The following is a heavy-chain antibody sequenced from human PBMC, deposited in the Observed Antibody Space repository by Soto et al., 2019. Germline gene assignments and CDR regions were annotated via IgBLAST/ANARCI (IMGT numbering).Heavy chain of an antibody. CDR3: ARGRYGSSTSCSYCWFNP. V-gene: IGHV4-34*01. CDR1: GGSCSGYY. D-gene: IGHD2-2*01. J-gene: IGHJ5*02. Sequence: SETLSLTCAVYGGSCSGYYWSWIRQPPGKGLEWIGEINHSGSTNYNPSLKSRVTISVDTSKNQFSLKLSSVTAADTAVYYCARGRYGSSTSCSYCWFNPWGQGTLVTVSS. CDR2: INHSGST.